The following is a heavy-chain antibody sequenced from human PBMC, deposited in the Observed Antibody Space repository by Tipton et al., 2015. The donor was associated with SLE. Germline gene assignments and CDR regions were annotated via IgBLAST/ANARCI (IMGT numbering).Heavy chain of an antibody. J-gene: IGHJ3*02. CDR3: VRDGAGDLGAFDI. D-gene: IGHD3-16*01. Sequence: TLSLTCTISGDSITSGYWWTWVRQPAGKGLEWVGRISSSGSTNYNPSLKSRVIISVDTSKNQFSLKLSSVTAADTAVYYCVRDGAGDLGAFDIWGQGKLVTVS. CDR1: GDSITSGYW. CDR2: ISSSGST. V-gene: IGHV4-61*02.